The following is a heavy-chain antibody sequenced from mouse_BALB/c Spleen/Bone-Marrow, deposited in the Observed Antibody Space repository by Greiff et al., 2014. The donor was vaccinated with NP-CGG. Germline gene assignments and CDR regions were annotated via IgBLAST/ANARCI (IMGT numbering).Heavy chain of an antibody. D-gene: IGHD2-4*01. CDR1: GFSLTSYG. CDR3: AREGSTMITTPFAY. CDR2: IWAGGST. J-gene: IGHJ3*01. V-gene: IGHV2-9*02. Sequence: VQLVESGPGLVAPSQSLSITCTVSGFSLTSYGVHWVRQPPGKGLEWLGVIWAGGSTNYNSALMSRLNISKDNSKSQVFLKMNSLQTDDTAMYYCAREGSTMITTPFAYWGQGTLVTVSA.